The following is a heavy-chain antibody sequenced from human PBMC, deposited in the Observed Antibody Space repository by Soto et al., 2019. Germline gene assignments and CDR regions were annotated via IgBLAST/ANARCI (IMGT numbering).Heavy chain of an antibody. CDR2: IKQDGSEK. CDR3: ARDLLYSSGWYLDY. J-gene: IGHJ4*02. CDR1: GFTFSSYW. D-gene: IGHD6-19*01. Sequence: EVQLVESGGGLVQPGGSLRLSCAASGFTFSSYWMSWVRQAPGKGLEWVANIKQDGSEKYYVDSVKGRFTISRDNSKNTLYLQMNSLRAEDTAVYYCARDLLYSSGWYLDYWGQGTLVTVSS. V-gene: IGHV3-7*01.